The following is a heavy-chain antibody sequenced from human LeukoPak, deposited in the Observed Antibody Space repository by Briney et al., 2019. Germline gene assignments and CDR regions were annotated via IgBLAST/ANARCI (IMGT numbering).Heavy chain of an antibody. CDR3: ARVVFPSRVSDY. D-gene: IGHD2-21*01. CDR2: IKQDGSEK. V-gene: IGHV3-7*01. Sequence: GGSLRLSCAASGFTFSSYWMSWVRQAPGKGLEWVANIKQDGSEKYYVDSVKGRFTISKDNAKNSLYLQMNSLRAEDAAVYYCARVVFPSRVSDYWGQGTLVTVSS. J-gene: IGHJ4*02. CDR1: GFTFSSYW.